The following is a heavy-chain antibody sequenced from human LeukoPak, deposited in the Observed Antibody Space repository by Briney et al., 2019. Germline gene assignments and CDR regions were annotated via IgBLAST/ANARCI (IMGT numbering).Heavy chain of an antibody. D-gene: IGHD6-13*01. CDR2: IKQDGREK. J-gene: IGHJ4*02. CDR3: ARGRQQMTYFDY. V-gene: IGHV3-7*03. CDR1: GFTFSSYW. Sequence: GGSLRLSCVASGFTFSSYWMSWVRQAPGKGLEWVANIKQDGREKYYVDSVKGRFTISRDNAKNSLHLQVSSLRAEDTAVYYCARGRQQMTYFDYWGQGTLVTVSS.